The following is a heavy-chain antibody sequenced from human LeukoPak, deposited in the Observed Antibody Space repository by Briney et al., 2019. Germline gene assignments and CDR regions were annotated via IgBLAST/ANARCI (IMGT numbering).Heavy chain of an antibody. J-gene: IGHJ6*02. D-gene: IGHD2-2*01. CDR2: INPNSGGT. CDR3: ARDLVVVPAAMSGYYGMDV. CDR1: GYTFTGYY. Sequence: ASVKVSCKASGYTFTGYYMHWVRQAPGQGLEWMGWINPNSGGTIYAQKFQGRVTMTRDTSISTAYMELSRLRSDDTAVYYCARDLVVVPAAMSGYYGMDVWGQGTTVTVSS. V-gene: IGHV1-2*02.